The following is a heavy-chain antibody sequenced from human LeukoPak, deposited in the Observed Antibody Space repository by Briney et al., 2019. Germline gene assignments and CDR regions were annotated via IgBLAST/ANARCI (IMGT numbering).Heavy chain of an antibody. CDR2: VNPNSGNT. CDR3: ATRRGYCSSTSCAFDP. J-gene: IGHJ5*02. Sequence: APVKVSRKASGYTLTSYDIKRVRQATGQGVEWMGWVNPNSGNTGYAQKFQGRVTITRNTSISTAYMELSSLRSEDTAVYYCATRRGYCSSTSCAFDPWGQGTLVTVSS. CDR1: GYTLTSYD. V-gene: IGHV1-8*03. D-gene: IGHD2-2*01.